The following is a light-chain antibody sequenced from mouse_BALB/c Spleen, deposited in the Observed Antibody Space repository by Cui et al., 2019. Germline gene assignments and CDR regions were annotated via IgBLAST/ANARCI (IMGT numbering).Light chain of an antibody. V-gene: IGKV1-135*01. J-gene: IGKJ1*01. CDR2: LVS. Sequence: DVVTTPTPPTLSVTIGQPAPIPCKSSQSLLDSDGKTYLNWLLQRPGQSPKRLIYLVSKLDSGVPDRFTGSGSGTDFTLKISRVEAEDLGVYYCWQGTHFPQTFGGGTKLEIK. CDR1: QSLLDSDGKTY. CDR3: WQGTHFPQT.